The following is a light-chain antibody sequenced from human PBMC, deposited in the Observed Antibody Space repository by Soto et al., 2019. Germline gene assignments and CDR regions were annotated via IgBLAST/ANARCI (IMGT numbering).Light chain of an antibody. J-gene: IGLJ2*01. V-gene: IGLV2-8*01. CDR2: EVV. CDR1: INDVGGYNY. CDR3: CSYAGHTNVL. Sequence: QSVLTQSPSASGSPGQSVTISCTGTINDVGGYNYVSWYQHYPGEAPKLMIYEVVKRPSGVPDRFSGSKSGNTASLPVSGLQAEDEADYYCCSYAGHTNVLFGAGTKVTVL.